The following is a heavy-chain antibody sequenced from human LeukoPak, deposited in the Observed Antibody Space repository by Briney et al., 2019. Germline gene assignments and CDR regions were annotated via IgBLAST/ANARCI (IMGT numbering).Heavy chain of an antibody. CDR1: GYSFTSYW. CDR3: ARLESPSSVWFGGVDYFDY. J-gene: IGHJ4*02. CDR2: IYPGDSDT. D-gene: IGHD3-10*01. V-gene: IGHV5-51*01. Sequence: GESLKISCKGSGYSFTSYWIGWVRQMPGKGLEWMGIIYPGDSDTRYSPSFQGQVTISADKSISTAYLQWSSLKASDTAMYYCARLESPSSVWFGGVDYFDYWGQGTLVTVSS.